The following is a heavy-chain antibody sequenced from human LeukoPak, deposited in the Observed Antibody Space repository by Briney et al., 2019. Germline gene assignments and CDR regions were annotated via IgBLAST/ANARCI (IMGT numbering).Heavy chain of an antibody. CDR3: EGGSLYF. J-gene: IGHJ4*02. D-gene: IGHD3-10*01. CDR2: IKSKTDGGTT. CDR1: GFTFSSYG. Sequence: GGSLRLSCAASGFTFSSYGMHWVRQAPGKGLEWVGRIKSKTDGGTTDYAAPVKGRFTISRDDSKNTLYLQMNSLKTEDTAVYYCEGGSLYFWGQGTLVTVSS. V-gene: IGHV3-15*01.